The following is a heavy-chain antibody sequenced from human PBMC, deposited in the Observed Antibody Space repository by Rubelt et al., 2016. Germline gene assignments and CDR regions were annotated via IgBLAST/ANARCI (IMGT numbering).Heavy chain of an antibody. D-gene: IGHD6-6*01. Sequence: QVQLVQSGAEVKKPGASVKVSCKASGYTFTGYYLHWVRQAPGQGLECMGWINPSSGGTNYAQKFQGRVTMTRDTSISTAYMELSRLRSDDTAGYYWARERRVSSSSSGQGVIDPWGQGTRVTVSS. J-gene: IGHJ5*02. CDR3: ARERRVSSSSSGQGVIDP. CDR1: GYTFTGYY. CDR2: INPSSGGT. V-gene: IGHV1-2*02.